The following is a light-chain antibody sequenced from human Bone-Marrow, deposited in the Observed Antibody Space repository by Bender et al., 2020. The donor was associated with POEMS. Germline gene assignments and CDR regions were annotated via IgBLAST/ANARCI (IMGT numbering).Light chain of an antibody. CDR3: QSYDNSLGGWV. J-gene: IGLJ3*02. V-gene: IGLV2-23*02. CDR1: SSDVGGYNF. CDR2: EVT. Sequence: QSALTQPASVSGSPGQSITISCTGTSSDVGGYNFVSWYQHHPGKAPKLMIYEVTKRPSGVSNRFSGSKSGNTASLTISGLQAEDEADYYCQSYDNSLGGWVFGGGTKLTVL.